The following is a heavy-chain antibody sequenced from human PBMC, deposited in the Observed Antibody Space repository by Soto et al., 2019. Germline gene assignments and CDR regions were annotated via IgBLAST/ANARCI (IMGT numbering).Heavy chain of an antibody. CDR3: AKAGNIVLLVYVLYYFDY. CDR2: ISGSGGTT. Sequence: PGGSLRLSCAASGFTFSSYAMSWVRQAPGKGLEWVSAISGSGGTTYYADSVKGRFTISRDNSKNTLYLQMNSLRAEDTAVYYCAKAGNIVLLVYVLYYFDYWGQGTLVTVSS. CDR1: GFTFSSYA. J-gene: IGHJ4*02. D-gene: IGHD2-8*01. V-gene: IGHV3-23*01.